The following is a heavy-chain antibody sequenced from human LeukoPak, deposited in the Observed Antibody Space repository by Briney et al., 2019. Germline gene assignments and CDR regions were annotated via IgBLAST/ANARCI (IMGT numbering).Heavy chain of an antibody. V-gene: IGHV1-18*01. Sequence: ASVKVSCKASGYTFTSYGISWVRQAPGQGLEWMGWISAYNGNTNYAQKLQGRVTMTTDTSTSTAYMELRSLRSDDTAVYYCARLPLLSSGYYPYYYGMDVWGQGTTVTDSS. CDR2: ISAYNGNT. D-gene: IGHD6-19*01. CDR3: ARLPLLSSGYYPYYYGMDV. CDR1: GYTFTSYG. J-gene: IGHJ6*02.